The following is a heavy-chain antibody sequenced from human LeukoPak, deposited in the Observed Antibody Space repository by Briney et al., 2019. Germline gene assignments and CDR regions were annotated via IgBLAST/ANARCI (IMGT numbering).Heavy chain of an antibody. J-gene: IGHJ4*02. Sequence: SETLSLTCTVSGGSISSGDYYWSWIRQPPGKGLEWIGYIYYSGSTYYNPSLKSRVTISVDTPKNQFSLKLSSVTAADTAVYYCARGQYCTNGVCYETYYFDYWGQGTLVTVSS. CDR1: GGSISSGDYY. V-gene: IGHV4-30-4*08. D-gene: IGHD2-8*01. CDR3: ARGQYCTNGVCYETYYFDY. CDR2: IYYSGST.